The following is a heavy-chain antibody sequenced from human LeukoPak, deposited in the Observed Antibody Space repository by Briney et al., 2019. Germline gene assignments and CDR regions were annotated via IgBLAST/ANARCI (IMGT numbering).Heavy chain of an antibody. J-gene: IGHJ5*02. CDR3: ARRDGGSYHGDWFDP. CDR2: IYHSRST. D-gene: IGHD1-26*01. CDR1: GGSISSGGYY. Sequence: SQTLSLTCTVSGGSISSGGYYWSWIRQPPGKGLEWIGYIYHSRSTYYNPSLKSRVTISVDRSKNQFSLKLSSVTAADTAVYYCARRDGGSYHGDWFDPWGQGTLVTVSS. V-gene: IGHV4-30-2*01.